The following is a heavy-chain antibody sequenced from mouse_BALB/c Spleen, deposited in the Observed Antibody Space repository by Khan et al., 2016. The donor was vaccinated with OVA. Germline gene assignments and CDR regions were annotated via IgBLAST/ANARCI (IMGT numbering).Heavy chain of an antibody. J-gene: IGHJ2*01. CDR3: ARDRIDY. V-gene: IGHV1-7*01. CDR2: INPNNGYT. Sequence: QVQLQQSGAELAKPGASVKMSCTASGYTFTYYWMHWIKQRPGQGLEWIGYINPNNGYTEYNQKFKDKATLTADKSSSKAYMKLSSQTAEEPAVHYCARDRIDYWGQGTALTVSS. CDR1: GYTFTYYW.